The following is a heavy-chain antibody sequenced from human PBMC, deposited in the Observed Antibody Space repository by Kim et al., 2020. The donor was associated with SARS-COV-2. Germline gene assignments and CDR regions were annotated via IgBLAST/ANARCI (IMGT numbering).Heavy chain of an antibody. J-gene: IGHJ4*02. Sequence: SETLSLTCTVSGGSISSGGHYWSWIRQHPGKSLEWIGYIYYSGSTYYNPSLKSRITISVDTSKNQFSLKLTSVTAADTAVYYCARDTGYSPDYWGQGTLVTVSS. D-gene: IGHD2-21*01. CDR2: IYYSGST. CDR3: ARDTGYSPDY. CDR1: GGSISSGGHY. V-gene: IGHV4-31*03.